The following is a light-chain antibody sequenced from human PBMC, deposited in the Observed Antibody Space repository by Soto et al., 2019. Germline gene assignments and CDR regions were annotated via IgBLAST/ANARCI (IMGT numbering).Light chain of an antibody. J-gene: IGLJ3*02. CDR2: EVS. V-gene: IGLV2-14*01. CDR1: SSDVGGYNY. CDR3: TSYTTISTLA. Sequence: QSALTQPASVSGSPGQSITISCTGPSSDVGGYNYVSWYQQHPGKVPKLMIYEVSYRPSGVSNRFSGSKSGNTASLTISGLQAEDEADYYCTSYTTISTLAFGGGTKRTVL.